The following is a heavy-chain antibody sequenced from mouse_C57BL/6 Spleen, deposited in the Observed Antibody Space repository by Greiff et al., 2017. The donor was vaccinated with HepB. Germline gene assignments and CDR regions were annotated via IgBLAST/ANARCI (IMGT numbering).Heavy chain of an antibody. Sequence: VQLQQSGAEMARPGASVKLSCKASGYTFTSYGISWVKQRTGQGLEWIGEIYPRSGNTYYNVKFKGKATLTADKSSSTAYMELRSLTSEDSAVYFCARRGYYDYEGAMDYWGQGTSVTVSS. V-gene: IGHV1-81*01. CDR2: IYPRSGNT. J-gene: IGHJ4*01. CDR3: ARRGYYDYEGAMDY. CDR1: GYTFTSYG. D-gene: IGHD2-4*01.